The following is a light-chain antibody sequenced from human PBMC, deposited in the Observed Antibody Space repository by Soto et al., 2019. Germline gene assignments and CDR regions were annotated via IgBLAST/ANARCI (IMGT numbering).Light chain of an antibody. J-gene: IGKJ4*01. CDR2: DAS. V-gene: IGKV3-11*01. CDR3: QQRSSWPLT. Sequence: EIVLTQSPATLSLSPGERATLSCRASQSINNNLGWYQQKPGQAPRLLISDASNRATGIPARFSGSGSGTDFSLTIRSLDTEHFAVYYCQQRSSWPLTFGGGTKVDIK. CDR1: QSINNN.